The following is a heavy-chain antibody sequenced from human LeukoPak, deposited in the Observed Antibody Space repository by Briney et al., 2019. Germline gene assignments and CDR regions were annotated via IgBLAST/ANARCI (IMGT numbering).Heavy chain of an antibody. CDR3: ARHIKVGADAFDI. CDR2: IYYSGST. Sequence: SETLSLTCTVPGGSISSYYWSWIRQPPGKGLEWIGYIYYSGSTNYNPSLKSRVTISVDTSKNQFSLKLSSVTAADTAVYYCARHIKVGADAFDIWGQGTMVTVSS. CDR1: GGSISSYY. V-gene: IGHV4-59*08. D-gene: IGHD1-26*01. J-gene: IGHJ3*02.